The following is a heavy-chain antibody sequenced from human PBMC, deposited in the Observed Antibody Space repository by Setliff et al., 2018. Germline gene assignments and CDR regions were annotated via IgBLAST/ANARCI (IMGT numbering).Heavy chain of an antibody. CDR2: IRYDGSNK. CDR3: ANAQRGYSGYASGDAFDI. D-gene: IGHD5-12*01. V-gene: IGHV3-30*02. Sequence: GGSLRLSCAASGFTFSSYGMHWVRQAPGKGLEWVAFIRYDGSNKYYADSVKGRFTTSRDNSKNTLYLQMNSLRAEDTAVYYCANAQRGYSGYASGDAFDIWGQGTMVTVSS. J-gene: IGHJ3*02. CDR1: GFTFSSYG.